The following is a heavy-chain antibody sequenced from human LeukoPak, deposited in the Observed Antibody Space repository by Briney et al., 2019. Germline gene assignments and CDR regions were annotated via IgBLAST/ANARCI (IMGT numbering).Heavy chain of an antibody. J-gene: IGHJ4*02. V-gene: IGHV3-74*01. CDR1: GFTVSSNY. CDR3: ARDYGDAFDS. D-gene: IGHD4-17*01. CDR2: INTDGSST. Sequence: GGSLRLSCAASGFTVSSNYMSWVRQAPGKGLEWVSRINTDGSSTSYADSVKGRFTISRDNAKNTLYLQMNSLRAEDTAVYYCARDYGDAFDSWGRGTLVTVSS.